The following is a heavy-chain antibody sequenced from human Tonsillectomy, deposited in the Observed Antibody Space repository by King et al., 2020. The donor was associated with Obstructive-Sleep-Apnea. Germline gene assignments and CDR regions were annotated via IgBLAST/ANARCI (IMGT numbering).Heavy chain of an antibody. Sequence: VQLVESGGGLVQPGGSLRLSCAASGFTFSSYAMHWVRQAPGKGLEYVSAISSNGGSTYYANSVKGRFTISRDNSKNTLYLQMGSLRAEDMAVYYCARVGATTYYYYGMDVWGLGTTVTVSS. CDR2: ISSNGGST. CDR3: ARVGATTYYYYGMDV. CDR1: GFTFSSYA. V-gene: IGHV3-64*01. J-gene: IGHJ6*02. D-gene: IGHD1-26*01.